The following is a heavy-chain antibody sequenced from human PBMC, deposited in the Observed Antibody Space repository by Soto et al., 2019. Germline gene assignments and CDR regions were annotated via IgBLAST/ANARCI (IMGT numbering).Heavy chain of an antibody. CDR3: ASQGLPYFDWSRTPLYYMDV. V-gene: IGHV4-34*01. CDR2: INHSGNT. D-gene: IGHD3-9*01. Sequence: SETLSLTCAVYGGSFSGYYWSWIRQPPGKGLEWIWEINHSGNTNYNPSLKSRVTISVDKSKNQFSLKLSSVTAADTAVYYCASQGLPYFDWSRTPLYYMDVWGKGTTVTVSS. CDR1: GGSFSGYY. J-gene: IGHJ6*03.